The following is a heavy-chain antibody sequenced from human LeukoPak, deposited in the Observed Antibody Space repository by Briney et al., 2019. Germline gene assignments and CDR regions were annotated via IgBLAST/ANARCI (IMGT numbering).Heavy chain of an antibody. CDR3: ARRSGETYYYGSGSYDIGDY. V-gene: IGHV4-4*02. CDR1: GGSISSTNW. D-gene: IGHD3-10*01. J-gene: IGHJ4*02. CDR2: IYHIGST. Sequence: SGTLSLTCAVSGGSISSTNWWSWVRQPPGKGLEWIGEIYHIGSTNYNPSLKSRVTISVDKSKNQFSLKLSSVTAADTAVYYCARRSGETYYYGSGSYDIGDYWGQGTLVTVSS.